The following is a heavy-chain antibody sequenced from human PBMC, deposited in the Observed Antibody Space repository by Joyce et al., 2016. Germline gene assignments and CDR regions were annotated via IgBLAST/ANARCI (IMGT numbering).Heavy chain of an antibody. D-gene: IGHD1-26*01. CDR2: ICTTGST. V-gene: IGHV4-61*02. Sequence: QVQLQESGPGLVKPSQTLTLTCTVSGASATSGSFYWSWIRKPAGKGLEWIGRICTTGSTNYKSSLKSRVTMTLDTSKNQVSLKLNSVTAADTAVYYCARSTGGSYLFGMDVWGQGTTVTVSS. J-gene: IGHJ6*02. CDR1: GASATSGSFY. CDR3: ARSTGGSYLFGMDV.